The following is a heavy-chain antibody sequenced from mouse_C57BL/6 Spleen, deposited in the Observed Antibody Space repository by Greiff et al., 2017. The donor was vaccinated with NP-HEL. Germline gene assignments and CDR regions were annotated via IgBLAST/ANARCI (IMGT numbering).Heavy chain of an antibody. J-gene: IGHJ4*01. V-gene: IGHV3-6*01. D-gene: IGHD2-4*01. CDR1: GYSITSGYY. CDR2: ISYDGSN. Sequence: EVKLQESGPGLVKPSQSLSLTCSVTGYSITSGYYWNWIRQFPGNKLEWMGYISYDGSNNYNPSLKNRISITRDTSKNQFFLKLNSVTTEDTATYYCAPYYDYDVGGAMDYWGQGTSVTVSS. CDR3: APYYDYDVGGAMDY.